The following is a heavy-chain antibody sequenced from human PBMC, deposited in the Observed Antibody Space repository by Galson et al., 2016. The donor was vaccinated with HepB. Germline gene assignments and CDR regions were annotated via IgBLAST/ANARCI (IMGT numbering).Heavy chain of an antibody. CDR1: GFAFSTYV. V-gene: IGHV3-23*01. CDR2: ISGSGGST. J-gene: IGHJ4*01. D-gene: IGHD3-16*02. CDR3: AKEFYDYVWGNYRPRPVDY. Sequence: SLRLSCAASGFAFSTYVMSWVRQAPGKGLEWVSAISGSGGSTCYADSVKGRFTISRDNSKNTLYLQMNSLRAEDTAVYYCAKEFYDYVWGNYRPRPVDYWGQGTLVTVSS.